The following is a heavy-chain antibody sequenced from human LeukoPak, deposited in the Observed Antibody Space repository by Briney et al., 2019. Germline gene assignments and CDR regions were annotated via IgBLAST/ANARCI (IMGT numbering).Heavy chain of an antibody. J-gene: IGHJ4*02. CDR3: AKDLRAAMATPGADY. D-gene: IGHD5-18*01. CDR2: ISGSGGST. V-gene: IGHV3-23*01. CDR1: GFTFSSYG. Sequence: GGSLRLSCAASGFTFSSYGMTWVRQAPGKGLEWVSAISGSGGSTYYADSVKGRFTISRDNSKNTLYLQMNSLRAEDTAVYYCAKDLRAAMATPGADYWGQGTLATVSS.